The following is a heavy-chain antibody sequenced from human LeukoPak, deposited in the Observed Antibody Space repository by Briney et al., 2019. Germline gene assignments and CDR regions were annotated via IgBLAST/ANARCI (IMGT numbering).Heavy chain of an antibody. J-gene: IGHJ5*02. CDR3: ARGLLSA. Sequence: SETLSLTCAVYGGSFSGYYWSWIRQPPGKGLEWIGEIDHSGSTNYNPSLKSRVTISVDTSKNQFSLKLSSVTAADTAVYYCARGLLSAWGQGTLVTVSS. CDR2: IDHSGST. CDR1: GGSFSGYY. V-gene: IGHV4-34*01.